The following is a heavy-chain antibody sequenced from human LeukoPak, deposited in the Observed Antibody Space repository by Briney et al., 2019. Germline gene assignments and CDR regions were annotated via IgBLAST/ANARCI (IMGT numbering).Heavy chain of an antibody. Sequence: PGGSLRLSCAASGFTFSSYSMNWVRLAPGKGLEWVSSISSSSSYIYYADSVKGRFTISRDNAKNSLYLQMNSLRAEDTAVYYCARGRITIFGVAPVAAFDIWGQGTMVTVSS. CDR2: ISSSSSYI. V-gene: IGHV3-21*01. D-gene: IGHD3-3*01. CDR3: ARGRITIFGVAPVAAFDI. CDR1: GFTFSSYS. J-gene: IGHJ3*02.